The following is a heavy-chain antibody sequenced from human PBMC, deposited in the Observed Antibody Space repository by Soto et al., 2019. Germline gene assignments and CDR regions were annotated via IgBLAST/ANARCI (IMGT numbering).Heavy chain of an antibody. CDR2: IKQDGSEK. Sequence: GGSLRLSCAASGFTFSSYWMSWVRQAPGKGLEWVANIKQDGSEKYYVDSVKGRFTISRDNAKNSLYLQMNSLRAEDTAVYYCARIQPYDYGDYWPYYFDYWGQGTLVTVSS. CDR1: GFTFSSYW. CDR3: ARIQPYDYGDYWPYYFDY. J-gene: IGHJ4*02. V-gene: IGHV3-7*01. D-gene: IGHD4-17*01.